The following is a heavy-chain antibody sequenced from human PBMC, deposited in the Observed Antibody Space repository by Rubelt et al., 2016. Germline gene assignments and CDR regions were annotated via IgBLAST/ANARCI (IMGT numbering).Heavy chain of an antibody. CDR1: GFTFSSYG. Sequence: GFTFSSYGMHWVRQAPGKGLEWVAVIWYDGSNKYYADSVKGRFTISRDNSKNTLYLQMNSLRAEDTAVYYCARDCSSTSCYLMGMDVWGQGTTVTVAS. J-gene: IGHJ6*02. D-gene: IGHD2-2*01. CDR3: ARDCSSTSCYLMGMDV. V-gene: IGHV3-33*01. CDR2: IWYDGSNK.